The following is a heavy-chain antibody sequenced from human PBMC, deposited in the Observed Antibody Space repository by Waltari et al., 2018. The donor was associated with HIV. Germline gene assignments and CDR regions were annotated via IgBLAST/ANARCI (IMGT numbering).Heavy chain of an antibody. D-gene: IGHD2-15*01. CDR3: ARERKVVGASPYYGLDV. CDR2: ITTGNGNT. V-gene: IGHV1-3*04. Sequence: QVLLVQSGAEVKKPGASVRVSCKTSGYHFINYATHWARQAPGQRPERMGYITTGNGNTKYSQKFQGRVTITRDTSTTTAHMELSRLRSEDTAIYYWARERKVVGASPYYGLDVWGQGTTVTVSS. J-gene: IGHJ6*02. CDR1: GYHFINYA.